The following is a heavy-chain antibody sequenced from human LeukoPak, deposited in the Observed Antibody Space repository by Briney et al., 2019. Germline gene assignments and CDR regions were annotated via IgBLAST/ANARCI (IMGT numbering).Heavy chain of an antibody. CDR1: GGSFSGYY. CDR3: ARSKQWLFLFPHIHPVWFDP. D-gene: IGHD6-19*01. J-gene: IGHJ5*02. V-gene: IGHV4-34*01. Sequence: SETLSLTCAVYGGSFSGYYWSWIRQPPGKGLEWIGEINHSGSTNYNPSLKSRVTISVDTSKNQFSLKLSSVTAADTAVYYCARSKQWLFLFPHIHPVWFDPWGQGTLVTVSS. CDR2: INHSGST.